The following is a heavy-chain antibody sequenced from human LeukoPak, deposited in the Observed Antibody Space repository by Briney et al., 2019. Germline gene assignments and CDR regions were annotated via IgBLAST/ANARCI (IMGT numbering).Heavy chain of an antibody. CDR1: GGSISSYY. CDR3: ARAHYDFWSGYFMTIDY. D-gene: IGHD3-3*01. CDR2: IHYSGST. J-gene: IGHJ4*02. Sequence: SETLSLTCTVSGGSISSYYWSWIRQPPGKGLEWIWYIHYSGSTNYNPSLKSRVTISADTSKNQFSLKLNSVTAADTAVYYCARAHYDFWSGYFMTIDYWGQGTLVTVSS. V-gene: IGHV4-59*01.